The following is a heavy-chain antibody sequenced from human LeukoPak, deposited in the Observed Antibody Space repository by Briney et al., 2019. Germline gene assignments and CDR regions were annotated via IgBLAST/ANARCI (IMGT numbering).Heavy chain of an antibody. V-gene: IGHV1-2*02. CDR2: MNPNSGGT. CDR3: ARDKLGLGELSLYNQ. J-gene: IGHJ4*02. D-gene: IGHD3-16*02. CDR1: GYTLTGYY. Sequence: ASVKVSCKASGYTLTGYYMHWVRQAPGQGLEWMGWMNPNSGGTKYAQKFQGRVTMTRDTSISTAYMELSRLRSDDTAMYYCARDKLGLGELSLYNQWGQGTLVTVFS.